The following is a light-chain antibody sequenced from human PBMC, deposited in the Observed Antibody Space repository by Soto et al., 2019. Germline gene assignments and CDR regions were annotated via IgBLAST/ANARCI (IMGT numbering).Light chain of an antibody. V-gene: IGKV3-15*01. CDR1: QGIGST. CDR2: DSK. CDR3: KNYQTRQLA. J-gene: IGKJ4*01. Sequence: ILLTQSPSTLSVSPGERFTLSCRASQGIGSTLAWYRQQPGQAPGLLIYDSKIRATGVPARFSGTRSGTEFTLTISGMQSEDFEIYYCKNYQTRQLAFGGGNQLDIK.